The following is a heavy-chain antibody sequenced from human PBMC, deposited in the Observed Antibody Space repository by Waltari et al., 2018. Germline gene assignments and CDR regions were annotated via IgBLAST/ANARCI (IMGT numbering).Heavy chain of an antibody. Sequence: EVQLVESGGGLVKPGGSLRLSCAASGFSFSSYGMNWVRQAPGKGLEWVSSMTAGSSYIDSADPVKGRFTISRDNAENSLYLQMTGLRAEDTAIYYCARTSSPTMFGVVLDYWGQGALVTVSS. CDR2: MTAGSSYI. CDR1: GFSFSSYG. D-gene: IGHD3-3*01. V-gene: IGHV3-21*01. J-gene: IGHJ4*02. CDR3: ARTSSPTMFGVVLDY.